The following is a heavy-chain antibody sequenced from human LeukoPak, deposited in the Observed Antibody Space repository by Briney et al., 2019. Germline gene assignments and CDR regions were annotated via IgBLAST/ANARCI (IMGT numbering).Heavy chain of an antibody. CDR2: VYYGRSP. CDR3: ARSSGTGTFSY. J-gene: IGHJ4*02. V-gene: IGHV4-39*02. D-gene: IGHD6-25*01. CDR1: GGSISSSSYY. Sequence: SETLSLTCIASGGSISSSSYYWAWIRQPPGKGLEWIGSVYYGRSPYFNPSLESRATISVDTSKNHFSLKMSSVTAADTAVYYCARSSGTGTFSYWGQGTLVTVSS.